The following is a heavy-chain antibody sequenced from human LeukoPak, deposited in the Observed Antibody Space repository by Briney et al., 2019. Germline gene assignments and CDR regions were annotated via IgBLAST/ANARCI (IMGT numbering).Heavy chain of an antibody. D-gene: IGHD3-3*01. J-gene: IGHJ4*02. CDR2: INAGNGNT. Sequence: ASVKVSCKASGYTFTDYAIHWVRQALGQRLEWMGWINAGNGNTKYSQKFQGRVAITRDTSASTAYMELSSLRSEDTAVYYCAREHDFWSGYSFDFWGQGTLVTVSS. CDR3: AREHDFWSGYSFDF. V-gene: IGHV1-3*01. CDR1: GYTFTDYA.